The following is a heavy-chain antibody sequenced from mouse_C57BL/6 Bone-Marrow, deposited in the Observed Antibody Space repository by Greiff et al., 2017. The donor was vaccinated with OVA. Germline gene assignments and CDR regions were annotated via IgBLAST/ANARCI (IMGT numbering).Heavy chain of an antibody. CDR2: IYPRSGNT. V-gene: IGHV1-81*01. CDR1: GYTFTSYG. CDR3: AKLGVSYLYFDV. Sequence: QVQLQQSGAELARPGASVKLSCKASGYTFTSYGISWVKQRTGKGLEWIGEIYPRSGNTYYNEKFKGKATLTADKSSSTAYMELLSLTSEDSAVYFCAKLGVSYLYFDVWGTGTTITVSS. D-gene: IGHD4-1*01. J-gene: IGHJ1*03.